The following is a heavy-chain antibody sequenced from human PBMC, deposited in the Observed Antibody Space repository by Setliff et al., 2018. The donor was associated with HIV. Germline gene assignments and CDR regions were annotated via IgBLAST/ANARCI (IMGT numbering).Heavy chain of an antibody. CDR1: GGSISSYF. CDR2: NFNSGST. D-gene: IGHD6-13*01. V-gene: IGHV4-59*08. J-gene: IGHJ5*02. Sequence: SETLSLTCTVSGGSISSYFWSWVRQSPGKGLEWIGYNFNSGSTNYNPSLKSRVTISVDMSKNQFSLRLDSVTAADTAVYHCARQHGSSWRFDPWGQGTLVTVSS. CDR3: ARQHGSSWRFDP.